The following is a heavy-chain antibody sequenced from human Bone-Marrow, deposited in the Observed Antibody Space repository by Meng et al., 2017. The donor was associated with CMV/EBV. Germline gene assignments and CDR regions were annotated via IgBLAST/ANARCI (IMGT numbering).Heavy chain of an antibody. CDR3: AREGSSAAARPLDY. CDR1: GFGFGPYW. Sequence: GESLKISCAASGFGFGPYWMTWVRQAPGKGLEWVANIKQDGSQKYYVDSVKGRSTISRDNAKNSLYLHMNSLRVEDTAVYYCAREGSSAAARPLDYWGQGTLVTVSS. V-gene: IGHV3-7*01. J-gene: IGHJ4*02. D-gene: IGHD6-6*01. CDR2: IKQDGSQK.